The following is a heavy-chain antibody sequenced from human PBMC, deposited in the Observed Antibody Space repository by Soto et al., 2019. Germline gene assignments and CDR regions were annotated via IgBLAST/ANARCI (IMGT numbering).Heavy chain of an antibody. CDR3: ARFLGGAGSYYDGQNYNYYNGMDV. Sequence: SVKVSCKASGGPYNSFAISWVRQAPGQGLEWIGGIIPVFGTATHAQKFKGRVTITAEESTSTAYMELSSLTSEDTAVYYCARFLGGAGSYYDGQNYNYYNGMDVWGQGTTVTVSS. CDR2: IIPVFGTA. CDR1: GGPYNSFA. V-gene: IGHV1-69*13. D-gene: IGHD3-10*01. J-gene: IGHJ6*02.